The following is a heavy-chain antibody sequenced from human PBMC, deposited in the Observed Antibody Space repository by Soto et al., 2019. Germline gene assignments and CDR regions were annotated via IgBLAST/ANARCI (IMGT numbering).Heavy chain of an antibody. V-gene: IGHV4-34*01. D-gene: IGHD6-19*01. J-gene: IGHJ2*01. CDR2: INHSGST. CDR1: GGSFSPYF. Sequence: PSETLSLTCAVYGGSFSPYFWSWIRQPPGKGLEWIGEINHSGSTNYNPSLTRRATLSVDTSKNQVSLKLTSATAADTAVYYCARLASGWQYYYFDFWGRGTPVTVSS. CDR3: ARLASGWQYYYFDF.